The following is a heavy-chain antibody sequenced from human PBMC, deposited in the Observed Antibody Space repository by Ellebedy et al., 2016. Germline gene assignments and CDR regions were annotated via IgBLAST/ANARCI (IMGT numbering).Heavy chain of an antibody. Sequence: GESLKISXAASGFTFSSYAMSWVRQAPGKGLEWVSAISGSGGSTYYADSVKGRFTISRDNSKNTLYLQMNSLRAEDTAVYYCAKNGLRDFGVVINFYYYYYMDVWGKGTTVTVSS. CDR1: GFTFSSYA. D-gene: IGHD3-3*01. CDR2: ISGSGGST. V-gene: IGHV3-23*01. CDR3: AKNGLRDFGVVINFYYYYYMDV. J-gene: IGHJ6*03.